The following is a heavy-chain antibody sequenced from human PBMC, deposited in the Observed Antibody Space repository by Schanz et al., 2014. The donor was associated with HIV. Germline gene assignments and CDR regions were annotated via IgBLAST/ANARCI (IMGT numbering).Heavy chain of an antibody. CDR1: GFA. D-gene: IGHD2-2*01. Sequence: EVQLLESGGGVVQPGGSLRLSCVGSGFAMSWVRQAPGKGLEWVSSVLETGHTFYADSVKGRFTISRVNSKNTLYLQMNSLRAEDTAIYYCAKDPGYCTSISCRRYWYFELWGRGTPVSV. CDR2: VLETGHT. CDR3: AKDPGYCTSISCRRYWYFEL. J-gene: IGHJ2*01. V-gene: IGHV3-23*01.